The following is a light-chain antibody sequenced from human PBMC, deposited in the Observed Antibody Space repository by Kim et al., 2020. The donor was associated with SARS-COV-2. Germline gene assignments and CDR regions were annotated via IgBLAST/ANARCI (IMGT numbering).Light chain of an antibody. CDR1: NLGDKY. J-gene: IGLJ3*02. V-gene: IGLV3-1*01. CDR2: QNY. CDR3: QAWDFNRV. Sequence: VSVSPGQPATFPCSGDNLGDKYICWYQQKSGQSPVLVIYQNYKRPSGIPERFSGSNSGNAATLTISGTQAMDEADYYCQAWDFNRVFGRGTQLTVL.